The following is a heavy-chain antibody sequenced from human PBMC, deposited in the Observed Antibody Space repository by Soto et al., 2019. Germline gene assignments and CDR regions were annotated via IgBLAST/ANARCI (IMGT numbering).Heavy chain of an antibody. CDR2: INPSGGST. Sequence: ASVKVSCKASGYTFTIYYIHWVRHAPGQGLEWMGQINPSGGSTSYSQKFQGRVTMTRDTSTSTVYMELSSLRSEDTAVYYCARVSQPQTPFDYWGQGTLVTAPQ. CDR3: ARVSQPQTPFDY. V-gene: IGHV1-46*01. CDR1: GYTFTIYY. D-gene: IGHD2-2*01. J-gene: IGHJ4*02.